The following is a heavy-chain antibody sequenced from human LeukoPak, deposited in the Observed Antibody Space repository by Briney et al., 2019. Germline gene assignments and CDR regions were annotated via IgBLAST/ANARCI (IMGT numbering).Heavy chain of an antibody. J-gene: IGHJ4*02. CDR3: AVGAAAN. Sequence: SETLSLTCTVSGGSISTYYWNWIRQPPGKGLEWIGEINHSGSTNYNPSLKSRVTISVDTSKNQFSLKLSSVTAADTAVYYCAVGAAANWGQGTLVTVSS. CDR2: INHSGST. D-gene: IGHD6-13*01. V-gene: IGHV4-34*01. CDR1: GGSISTYY.